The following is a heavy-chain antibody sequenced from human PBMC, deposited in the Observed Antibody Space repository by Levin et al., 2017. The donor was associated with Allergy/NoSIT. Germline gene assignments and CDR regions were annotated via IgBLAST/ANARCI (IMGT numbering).Heavy chain of an antibody. CDR1: GASIRSYY. J-gene: IGHJ2*01. CDR3: AKKGYDIWSGYYDWYFDG. CDR2: MFHSGDT. V-gene: IGHV4-59*01. D-gene: IGHD3-3*01. Sequence: SETLSLTCSVSGASIRSYYWSWIRQPPGKGLEWIGYMFHSGDTHYNPSLKSRVNISIDTSKNQFSLQLSSVTAADTAVYYCAKKGYDIWSGYYDWYFDGWGRGTLVTVSS.